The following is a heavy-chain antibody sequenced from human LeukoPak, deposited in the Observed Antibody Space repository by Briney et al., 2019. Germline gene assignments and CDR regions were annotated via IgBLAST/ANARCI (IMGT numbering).Heavy chain of an antibody. Sequence: GGSLRLSCSASGFTFSSYAMHWVRQAPGKGLEYVSAISSNGGSTYYADSVKGRFTISRDNSKNTLYLQMSSLRAEDTAVYYCARRIGSGYYTFDCWGQGTLVTVSS. V-gene: IGHV3-64D*06. CDR3: ARRIGSGYYTFDC. J-gene: IGHJ4*02. CDR1: GFTFSSYA. D-gene: IGHD3-3*01. CDR2: ISSNGGST.